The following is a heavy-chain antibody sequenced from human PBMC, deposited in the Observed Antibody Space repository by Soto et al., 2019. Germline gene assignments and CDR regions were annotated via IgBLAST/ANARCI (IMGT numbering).Heavy chain of an antibody. V-gene: IGHV3-30-3*01. J-gene: IGHJ6*02. CDR2: TSYDGTNK. D-gene: IGHD5-12*01. CDR3: SCDSSYEPQYGMDV. CDR1: GFTFSNYA. Sequence: GGSLRLSCAGYGFTFSNYAMHWVRQAPGKGLEWVAATSYDGTNKYYADPVKGRFTISRDNSKNTLYLQMDSLRSEDTAMYYCSCDSSYEPQYGMDVWGRGTTDTGSS.